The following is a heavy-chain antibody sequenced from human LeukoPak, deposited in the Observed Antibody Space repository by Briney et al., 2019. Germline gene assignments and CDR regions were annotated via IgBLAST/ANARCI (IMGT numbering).Heavy chain of an antibody. Sequence: GGSLRLSCVASGYTFTGHSMHWVRQAPGKGLEWVAVVADDEKTIFYADSLKGRFTVSRDNSENTLYLEMNSLRAEDTAVYYCARDYYRGDMDVWGKGTTVTISS. CDR2: VADDEKTI. CDR1: GYTFTGHS. V-gene: IGHV3-30*14. CDR3: ARDYYRGDMDV. J-gene: IGHJ6*03. D-gene: IGHD3-22*01.